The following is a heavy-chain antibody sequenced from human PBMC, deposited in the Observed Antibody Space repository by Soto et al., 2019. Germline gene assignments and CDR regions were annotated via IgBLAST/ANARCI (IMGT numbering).Heavy chain of an antibody. Sequence: ASVKVSCKASGYTFTSYDIDWVRQATGQGLEWMGWMNPNSGNTGYAQKFQGRVTMTRNTSISTAYMELSSLRSEDTAVYYCARRTYYDFWSGIDYWGQGTLVTVSS. CDR1: GYTFTSYD. CDR2: MNPNSGNT. J-gene: IGHJ4*02. V-gene: IGHV1-8*01. CDR3: ARRTYYDFWSGIDY. D-gene: IGHD3-3*01.